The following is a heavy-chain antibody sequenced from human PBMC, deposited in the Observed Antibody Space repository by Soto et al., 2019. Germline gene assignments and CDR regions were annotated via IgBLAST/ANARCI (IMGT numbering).Heavy chain of an antibody. V-gene: IGHV4-59*01. J-gene: IGHJ6*02. CDR2: IYYSGST. CDR1: GGSISSYY. Sequence: SETLSLTCTVSGGSISSYYWSWIRQPPGKGLEWIGYIYYSGSTNYNPSLKSRVTISVDTSKNQFSLKLSSVTAADTAVYYCARDSTTVAYYYGMDVWGQGTTVTVSS. CDR3: ARDSTTVAYYYGMDV. D-gene: IGHD4-4*01.